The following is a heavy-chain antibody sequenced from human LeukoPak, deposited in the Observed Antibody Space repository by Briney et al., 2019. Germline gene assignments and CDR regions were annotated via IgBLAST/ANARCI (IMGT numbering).Heavy chain of an antibody. CDR3: ARGPSAAVKYLDF. V-gene: IGHV4-59*01. CDR1: GGSISSYY. D-gene: IGHD6-13*01. J-gene: IGHJ4*02. CDR2: IYYTGSS. Sequence: SETLSLTCTVSGGSISSYYWSWIRQPPGKGLEWLGYIYYTGSSNYNPSLKSRVSISVDTSKNQFSLKLSSVTAADTAVYYCARGPSAAVKYLDFWGQGTLVTVSS.